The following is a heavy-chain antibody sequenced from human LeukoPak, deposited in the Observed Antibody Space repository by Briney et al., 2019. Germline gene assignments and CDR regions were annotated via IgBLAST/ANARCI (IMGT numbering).Heavy chain of an antibody. Sequence: ASETLSLTCTISGYSITSGYYWGWIRQLPGKGLECIGSVYHSGDTYYNPSLKSRVTISVDTSENQFSLKLTSVTAAYTALYFCARHSRRCSSTTCYTGAFDIWGPGTVVTVSS. CDR2: VYHSGDT. D-gene: IGHD2-2*02. CDR3: ARHSRRCSSTTCYTGAFDI. V-gene: IGHV4-38-2*02. J-gene: IGHJ3*02. CDR1: GYSITSGYY.